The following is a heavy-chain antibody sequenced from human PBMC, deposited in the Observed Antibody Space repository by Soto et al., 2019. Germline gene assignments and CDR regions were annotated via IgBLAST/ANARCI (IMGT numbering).Heavy chain of an antibody. D-gene: IGHD3-22*01. J-gene: IGHJ5*02. CDR3: ARDRGPSSGYYPYWFDP. CDR2: IIPIFGTA. V-gene: IGHV1-69*13. Sequence: SVKVSCKVSGYTLAELSMQWVRQAPGQGLEWMGEIIPIFGTANYAQKFQGRVTITADESTSTAYMELSSLRSEDTAVYYCARDRGPSSGYYPYWFDPWGQGTLVTVSS. CDR1: GYTLAELS.